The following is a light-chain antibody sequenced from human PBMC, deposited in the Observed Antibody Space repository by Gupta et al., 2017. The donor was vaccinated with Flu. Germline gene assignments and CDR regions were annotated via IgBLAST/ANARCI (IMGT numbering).Light chain of an antibody. Sequence: AIQMTQSPSSLSASVGDRVTITCRASQGIRNDLGWYQQKPGKAPKLLLYAASSLQSWVPSRFSGSGSGTDFTLTISSLQPEDFATYYCLQDYNYPWTFGQGTKVEIK. CDR2: AAS. CDR3: LQDYNYPWT. V-gene: IGKV1-6*01. J-gene: IGKJ1*01. CDR1: QGIRND.